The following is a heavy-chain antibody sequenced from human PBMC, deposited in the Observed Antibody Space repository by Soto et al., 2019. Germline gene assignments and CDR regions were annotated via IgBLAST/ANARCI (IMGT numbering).Heavy chain of an antibody. CDR1: GFTFSSYS. CDR3: AWGVPADNYYYYYYAMDV. V-gene: IGHV3-21*01. CDR2: ISGSSSYI. Sequence: GGSLRLSXAASGFTFSSYSMNWVRQAPGKGLEWVSSISGSSSYIYYADSVKGRFTISRDNAKNSLYLQMTSLRAEDTAVYYCAWGVPADNYYYYYYAMDVWGQGTTGTVSS. D-gene: IGHD2-2*01. J-gene: IGHJ6*02.